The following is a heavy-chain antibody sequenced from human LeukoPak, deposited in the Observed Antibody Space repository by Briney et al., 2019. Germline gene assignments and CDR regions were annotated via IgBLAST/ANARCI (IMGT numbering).Heavy chain of an antibody. CDR3: ASPYSGYDYNFDH. D-gene: IGHD5-12*01. CDR2: ISSDGGST. Sequence: GGSLRLSCAASGISFSTYTMNWVRQAPGKGLEYVSSISSDGGSTYYADSVKGRFTISRDNSKNTLFLQMSSLRTEDTAVYYCASPYSGYDYNFDHWGQGTLVTVSS. CDR1: GISFSTYT. J-gene: IGHJ4*02. V-gene: IGHV3-64D*06.